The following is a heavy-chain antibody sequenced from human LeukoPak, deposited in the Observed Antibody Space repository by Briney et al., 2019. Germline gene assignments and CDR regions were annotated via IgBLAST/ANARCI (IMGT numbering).Heavy chain of an antibody. V-gene: IGHV1-69*13. CDR3: ARDNRWEPNDLRYYPLNYYYGMDV. J-gene: IGHJ6*02. CDR2: IIPIFGTA. CDR1: GGTFSSYA. D-gene: IGHD1-26*01. Sequence: SVKVSCKASGGTFSSYAISWVRQAPGQGLEWMGGIIPIFGTANYAQKFQGRVTITADESTSTAYMELSSLRSEDTAAYYCARDNRWEPNDLRYYPLNYYYGMDVWGQGTTVTVSS.